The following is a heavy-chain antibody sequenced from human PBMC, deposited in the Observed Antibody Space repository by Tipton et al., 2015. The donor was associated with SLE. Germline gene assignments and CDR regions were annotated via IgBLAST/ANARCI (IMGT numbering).Heavy chain of an antibody. V-gene: IGHV3-53*01. J-gene: IGHJ3*01. Sequence: GSLRLSCAASGFIVSNNYMSWVRQAPGKGLEWVSVFYIDGGTYYADSVKGRFTISRDVSKNSVYLQMNSLRDEDTAVYYCATVRGAYDAFDVWGQGSMVTVSS. CDR3: ATVRGAYDAFDV. CDR1: GFIVSNNY. D-gene: IGHD1-26*01. CDR2: FYIDGGT.